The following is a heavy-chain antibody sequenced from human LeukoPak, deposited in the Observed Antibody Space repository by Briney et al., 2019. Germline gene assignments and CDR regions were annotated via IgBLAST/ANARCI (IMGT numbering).Heavy chain of an antibody. J-gene: IGHJ4*02. V-gene: IGHV4-34*01. CDR3: ARGIVVVVAATAGAETFDY. D-gene: IGHD2-15*01. CDR1: GGSFSGYY. Sequence: PSETLSLTCAVYGGSFSGYYWSWIRQPPGKGLEWIGEINHSGSTNYNPSLKSRVTISVDTSKNQFSLKLSSVTAADTAVYYCARGIVVVVAATAGAETFDYWGQGTLVTVSS. CDR2: INHSGST.